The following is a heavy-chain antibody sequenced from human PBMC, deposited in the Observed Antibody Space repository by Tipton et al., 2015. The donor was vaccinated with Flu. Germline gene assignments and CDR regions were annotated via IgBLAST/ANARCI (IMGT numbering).Heavy chain of an antibody. J-gene: IGHJ3*02. D-gene: IGHD4-23*01. V-gene: IGHV4-39*07. CDR3: ARDAGDFGGNPLAFDI. Sequence: TLSLTCTVSDDSISSGRYYWGWIRQPPGKGLEWIANLYYSGSTYYIPSLKSRVTISMDTSKSHFFLRLTSVTAADTAVYYCARDAGDFGGNPLAFDIWGQGTMATVSS. CDR1: DDSISSGRYY. CDR2: LYYSGST.